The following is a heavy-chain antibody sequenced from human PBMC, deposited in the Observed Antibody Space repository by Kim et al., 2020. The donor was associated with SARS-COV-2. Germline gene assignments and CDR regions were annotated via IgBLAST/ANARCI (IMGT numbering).Heavy chain of an antibody. D-gene: IGHD5-12*01. CDR1: GFTFSSYA. J-gene: IGHJ5*02. V-gene: IGHV3-30*04. CDR3: ASSTPVDIVATMRGWFDP. CDR2: ISYDGSNK. Sequence: GGSLRLSCAASGFTFSSYAMHWVRQAPGKGLEWVSVISYDGSNKYYVDSVKGRFTISRDNSKNTLYLQMNSLRAEDTAVYYCASSTPVDIVATMRGWFDPWGQGTLVTVSS.